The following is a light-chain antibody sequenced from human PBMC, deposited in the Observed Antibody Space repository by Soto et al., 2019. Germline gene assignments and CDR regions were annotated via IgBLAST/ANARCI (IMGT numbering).Light chain of an antibody. CDR2: DDT. V-gene: IGLV1-40*01. CDR1: TSNIGAHFG. CDR3: HSFDSSLSADV. J-gene: IGLJ1*01. Sequence: QSVLTQPPSVSGAPGQRVTISCTGTTSNIGAHFGVHWYQQLPGTAPKLLIYDDTKRPSGVPDRFSGSRSTTSASLAITGLQAEDEADYSCHSFDSSLSADVFGPGTKVTVL.